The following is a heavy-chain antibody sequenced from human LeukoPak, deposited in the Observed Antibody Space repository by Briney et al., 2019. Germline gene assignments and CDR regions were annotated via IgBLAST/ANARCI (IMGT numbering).Heavy chain of an antibody. CDR1: GGTFSSYA. CDR3: ARCGYSYGYWYYYYMDV. CDR2: IIPIFGTA. J-gene: IGHJ6*03. Sequence: ASVKVSCKASGGTFSSYAISWVRQAPGQGLEWMGGIIPIFGTANYAQKFQGRVTITTDESTSTAYMELSSLRSEDTAVYYCARCGYSYGYWYYYYMDVWGKGTRSPSP. V-gene: IGHV1-69*05. D-gene: IGHD5-18*01.